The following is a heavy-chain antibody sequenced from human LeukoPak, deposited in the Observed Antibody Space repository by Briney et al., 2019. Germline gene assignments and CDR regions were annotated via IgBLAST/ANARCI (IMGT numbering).Heavy chain of an antibody. Sequence: GRSLRLSCAASGFTFDDYAMHWVRQAPGKGLEWVSGISWNSGSIGYVDSVKGRFTISRDNAKNSLYLQMNSLRAEDTALYYCAKEDCSGGSCYFGYWGQGTLVTVSS. CDR2: ISWNSGSI. CDR3: AKEDCSGGSCYFGY. J-gene: IGHJ4*02. D-gene: IGHD2-15*01. V-gene: IGHV3-9*01. CDR1: GFTFDDYA.